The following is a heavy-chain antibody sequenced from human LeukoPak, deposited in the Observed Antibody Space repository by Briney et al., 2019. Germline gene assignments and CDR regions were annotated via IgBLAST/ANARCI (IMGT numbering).Heavy chain of an antibody. CDR1: GGSISYYY. J-gene: IGHJ6*02. V-gene: IGHV4-59*01. CDR2: IYYSGTT. Sequence: SETLSLTCTVSGGSISYYYWSWIRQSPGRGLEWIGYIYYSGTTNYNPSLKSRVTISVDTSKNQFSLRLRSVTAADTAVYYCAREDPQTTVPEGMDVWGQGTTVTVSS. CDR3: AREDPQTTVPEGMDV. D-gene: IGHD4-17*01.